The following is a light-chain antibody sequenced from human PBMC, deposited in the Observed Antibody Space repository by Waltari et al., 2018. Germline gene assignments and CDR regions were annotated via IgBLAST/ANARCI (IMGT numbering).Light chain of an antibody. CDR1: KLGDKY. Sequence: KLGDKYACWYQQKPGQSPVLVIYQVSKRPSGIPERFSGSISGNTVTLTISGTQAMDEADYYCQAWDSRTLIFGGGTKLTVL. CDR3: QAWDSRTLI. V-gene: IGLV3-1*01. J-gene: IGLJ2*01. CDR2: QVS.